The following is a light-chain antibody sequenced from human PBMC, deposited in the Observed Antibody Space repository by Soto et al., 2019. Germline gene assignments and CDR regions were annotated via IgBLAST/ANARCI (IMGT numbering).Light chain of an antibody. CDR3: QQYNSYSRT. J-gene: IGKJ1*01. V-gene: IGKV1-5*03. Sequence: DIQMTQSPSTLSASVGDRVTITCRASQSISSWLAWYQQKPGKATKLLIYKASSLESGVPSRFSVSGSGTEFTLTISSLQPDDFATYYCQQYNSYSRTFGQGTKVEIK. CDR1: QSISSW. CDR2: KAS.